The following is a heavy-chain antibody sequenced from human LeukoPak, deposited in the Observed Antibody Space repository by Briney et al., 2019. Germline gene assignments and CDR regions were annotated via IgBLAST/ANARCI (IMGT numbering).Heavy chain of an antibody. CDR2: IYSGGST. J-gene: IGHJ4*02. CDR3: ARTSGQQLVRFDY. CDR1: GFTVSSNY. D-gene: IGHD6-6*01. V-gene: IGHV3-66*02. Sequence: GGSPRLSCAASGFTVSSNYMSWVRQAPGKGLEWVSVIYSGGSTYYADSVKGRFTISRDNSKNTLYLQMNSLRAEDTAVYYCARTSGQQLVRFDYWGQGTLVTVSS.